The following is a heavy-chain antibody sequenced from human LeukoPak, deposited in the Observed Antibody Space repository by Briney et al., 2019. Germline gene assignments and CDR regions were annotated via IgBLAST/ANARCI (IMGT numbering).Heavy chain of an antibody. CDR2: INPSGGST. V-gene: IGHV1-46*01. CDR1: GYTFTSHY. CDR3: ARAARYCSGGSCYGYFDY. D-gene: IGHD2-15*01. J-gene: IGHJ4*02. Sequence: ASVKVSFKASGYTFTSHYIHWVRQAPGQGLEWMGIINPSGGSTSYAQKFQGRVTMTRDTSTSTVYMELSSLRSEDTAVYYCARAARYCSGGSCYGYFDYWGQGTLVTVSS.